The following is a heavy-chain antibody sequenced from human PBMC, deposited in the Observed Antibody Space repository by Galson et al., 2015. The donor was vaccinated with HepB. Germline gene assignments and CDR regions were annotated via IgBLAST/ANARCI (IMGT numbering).Heavy chain of an antibody. D-gene: IGHD5-12*01. V-gene: IGHV3-74*01. CDR1: GFTFSSYW. J-gene: IGHJ4*02. CDR2: INSDGSST. CDR3: ARVRRGYSGYDYPDY. Sequence: SLRLSCAASGFTFSSYWMHWVRQAPGRGLVWVSRINSDGSSTSYADSVKGRFTISRDNAKNTLYLQMNSLRAEDTAVYYCARVRRGYSGYDYPDYWGQGTLVTVSS.